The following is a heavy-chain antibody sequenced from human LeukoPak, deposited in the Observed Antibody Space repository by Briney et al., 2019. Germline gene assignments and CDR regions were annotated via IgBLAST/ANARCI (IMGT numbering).Heavy chain of an antibody. D-gene: IGHD2-2*01. Sequence: ASVKVFCEAPGGTFSNYAINWVRQAPGQGLEWMGRIIPILGIANYAQKFQGRVTITADKSTTTAYMELSSLRSEDTAVYYCARGREIVVVPAARWNWFDPWGQGTLVTVSS. CDR2: IIPILGIA. J-gene: IGHJ5*02. CDR1: GGTFSNYA. CDR3: ARGREIVVVPAARWNWFDP. V-gene: IGHV1-69*04.